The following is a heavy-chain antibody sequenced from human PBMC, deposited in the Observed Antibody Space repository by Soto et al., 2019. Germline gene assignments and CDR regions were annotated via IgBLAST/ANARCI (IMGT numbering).Heavy chain of an antibody. J-gene: IGHJ4*02. CDR3: ARQKDYYDSSGDSFFDY. CDR2: IYYSGST. D-gene: IGHD3-22*01. V-gene: IGHV4-39*01. CDR1: GGSISSSGYF. Sequence: SETLSLTCSVSGGSISSSGYFWGWIRQPPGKGLEWIGSIYYSGSTYYNPSLKSRVTISVDTSKNQFPLKLSSVTAADTAVFYCARQKDYYDSSGDSFFDYWGQGSLVTVSS.